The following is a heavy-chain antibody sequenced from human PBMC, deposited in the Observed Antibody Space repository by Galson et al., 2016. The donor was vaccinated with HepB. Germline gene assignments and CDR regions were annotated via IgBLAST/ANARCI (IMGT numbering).Heavy chain of an antibody. Sequence: SLRLSCAASGFTFTSHWMHWVRQAPGKGLVWVSRINDDGRSTIYADSVTGRFAISRDNAKNTLYLQMNSLRAEDTAVYYCARKSNLGYGSGFDYWGQGTRVTVSS. CDR3: ARKSNLGYGSGFDY. V-gene: IGHV3-74*01. CDR1: GFTFTSHW. D-gene: IGHD3-10*01. CDR2: INDDGRST. J-gene: IGHJ4*02.